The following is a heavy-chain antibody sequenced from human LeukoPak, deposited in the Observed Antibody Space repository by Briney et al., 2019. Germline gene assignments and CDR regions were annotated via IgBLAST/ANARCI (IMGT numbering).Heavy chain of an antibody. D-gene: IGHD3/OR15-3a*01. J-gene: IGHJ4*02. Sequence: GGSLRLSCAASGFTFSRYAMSWVRQAPGKGLEWVSSIGGSGGTTYYADSVQGRFTISRDNSKNTLYLQMNSLRAEDTALYYCAKDLSSGTGRGFDYWGQGTLVTVSS. CDR3: AKDLSSGTGRGFDY. CDR1: GFTFSRYA. CDR2: IGGSGGTT. V-gene: IGHV3-23*01.